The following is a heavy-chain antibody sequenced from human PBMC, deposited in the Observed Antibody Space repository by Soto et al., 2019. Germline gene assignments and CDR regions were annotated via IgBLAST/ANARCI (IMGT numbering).Heavy chain of an antibody. D-gene: IGHD6-19*01. CDR3: ARDGQGLAPYALDV. CDR2: IWYDGSNK. V-gene: IGHV3-33*01. CDR1: GFTFSGHA. Sequence: QVQLVESGGGVAQPGRSLRLSCTVSGFTFSGHAMHWVRQAPGKWLEWVTQIWYDGSNKYYAESVKGRFTISRDNSKNTLYLQMNSLRVEDTAVYYCARDGQGLAPYALDVWGQGTSVTVYS. J-gene: IGHJ6*02.